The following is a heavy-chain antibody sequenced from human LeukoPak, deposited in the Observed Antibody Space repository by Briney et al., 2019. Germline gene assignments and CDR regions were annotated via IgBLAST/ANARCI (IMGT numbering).Heavy chain of an antibody. Sequence: SETLSLTCTVSGGSISSGSYYWSWIRQPAGKGLEWIGRIYTSGSTNYNPSLKSRVTISVDTSKNQFSLKLSSVTAADTAVYYCARGGRLAVARQKKAFDYWGQGTLVTVSS. D-gene: IGHD6-19*01. J-gene: IGHJ4*02. CDR2: IYTSGST. CDR1: GGSISSGSYY. CDR3: ARGGRLAVARQKKAFDY. V-gene: IGHV4-61*02.